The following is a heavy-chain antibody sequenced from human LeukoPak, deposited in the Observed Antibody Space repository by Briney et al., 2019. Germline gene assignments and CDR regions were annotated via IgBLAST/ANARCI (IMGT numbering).Heavy chain of an antibody. Sequence: PSETLSLTCTVSGGSISSGSYYWSWIRQPAGKGLEWIGRIYTSGSTNYNPSLKSRVTISVDTSKNQFSLKLSSVTAADTAVYYCAPRGAHYYGSGSYAPVGGYYYYMDVWGKGTTVTVSS. D-gene: IGHD3-10*01. CDR3: APRGAHYYGSGSYAPVGGYYYYMDV. J-gene: IGHJ6*03. CDR1: GGSISSGSYY. V-gene: IGHV4-61*02. CDR2: IYTSGST.